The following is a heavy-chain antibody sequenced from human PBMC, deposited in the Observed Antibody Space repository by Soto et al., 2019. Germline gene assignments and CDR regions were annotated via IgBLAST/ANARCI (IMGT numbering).Heavy chain of an antibody. Sequence: QVQIQESGPGLVKPSQTLALTCAVSGAPISKAPYFWSWIRQHPGRGLEWIGYISHSGRTYYSPSLKSLVSITAETSNNRVSLMVSSLTVADTGMYYCARVGAPDSSNYYVYLFDPWGQGTLVTVSS. D-gene: IGHD3-10*02. CDR1: GAPISKAPYF. CDR3: ARVGAPDSSNYYVYLFDP. CDR2: ISHSGRT. V-gene: IGHV4-31*01. J-gene: IGHJ5*02.